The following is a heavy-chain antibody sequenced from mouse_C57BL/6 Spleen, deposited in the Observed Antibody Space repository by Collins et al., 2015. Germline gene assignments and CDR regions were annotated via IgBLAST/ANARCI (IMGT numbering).Heavy chain of an antibody. CDR1: GFTFTDYY. Sequence: EVKLVESGGGLVQPGGSLRLSCATSGFTFTDYYMSWVRQPPGKALEWLGFIRNKANGYTTEYSASVKGRFTISRDNSQSILYLQMNTLRAEDSATYYCARGSRDAMDYWGQGTSVTVSS. J-gene: IGHJ4*01. D-gene: IGHD3-3*01. CDR3: ARGSRDAMDY. CDR2: IRNKANGYTT. V-gene: IGHV7-3*02.